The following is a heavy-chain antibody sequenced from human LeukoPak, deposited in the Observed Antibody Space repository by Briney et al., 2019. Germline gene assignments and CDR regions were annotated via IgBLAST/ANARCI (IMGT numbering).Heavy chain of an antibody. CDR3: ARVSTVVTPLYAFDI. Sequence: ASVNVSCKASGYTFTGYYMHWVRQAPGQGLEWMGRINANSGGTNYAQKFQGRVTMTRDTSISTAYMELSRLRSDDTAVYYCARVSTVVTPLYAFDIWGQGTMVTVSS. D-gene: IGHD4-23*01. CDR1: GYTFTGYY. V-gene: IGHV1-2*06. J-gene: IGHJ3*02. CDR2: INANSGGT.